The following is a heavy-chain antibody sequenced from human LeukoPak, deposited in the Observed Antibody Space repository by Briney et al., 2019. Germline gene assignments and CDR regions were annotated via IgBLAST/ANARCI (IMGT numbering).Heavy chain of an antibody. J-gene: IGHJ4*02. CDR1: GYTFTSYY. Sequence: PVASVKVSCKASGYTFTSYYMHWVRQAPGQGLEWMGWISAYNGNTNYAQKLQGRVTMTTDTSTSTAYMELRSLRSDDTAVYYCARVGDGNYFDYWGQGTLVTVSS. V-gene: IGHV1-18*04. D-gene: IGHD3-10*01. CDR3: ARVGDGNYFDY. CDR2: ISAYNGNT.